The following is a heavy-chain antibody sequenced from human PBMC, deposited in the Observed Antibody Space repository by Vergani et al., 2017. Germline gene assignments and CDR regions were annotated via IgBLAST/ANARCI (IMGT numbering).Heavy chain of an antibody. D-gene: IGHD2-2*01. CDR1: GYTFTSYG. J-gene: IGHJ6*02. V-gene: IGHV1-18*04. CDR2: ISAYNGNT. CDR3: ARDPDIVVVPAAPYYYYYYGMDV. Sequence: QVQLVQSGAEVKKPGASVKVSCKASGYTFTSYGISWVRQAPGQGLEWMGWISAYNGNTNYAQKLQGRVTMTTDTSTSTAYMELRSLRSDDTAVYYCARDPDIVVVPAAPYYYYYYGMDVWDRETMFTVSS.